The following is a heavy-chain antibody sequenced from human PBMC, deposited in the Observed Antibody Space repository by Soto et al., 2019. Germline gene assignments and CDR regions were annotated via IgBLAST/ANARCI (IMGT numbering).Heavy chain of an antibody. D-gene: IGHD5-18*01. Sequence: QVQLVQSGAEVKKPGSSVKVSCKASGGTFSSYAISWVRQAPGRGLEWMGGIIPIFGRANYAQKCQGRVTITADEATSTAYMELGSLRSEDKAVDYCASLTGTGDSFSVYWGQGTLVTVSS. CDR1: GGTFSSYA. CDR2: IIPIFGRA. V-gene: IGHV1-69*12. J-gene: IGHJ4*02. CDR3: ASLTGTGDSFSVY.